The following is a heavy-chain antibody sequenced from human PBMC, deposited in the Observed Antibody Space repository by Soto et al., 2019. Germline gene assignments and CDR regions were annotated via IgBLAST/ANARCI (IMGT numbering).Heavy chain of an antibody. D-gene: IGHD3-22*01. Sequence: QVQLQESGPGLVKPSETLSLTCAVSGDSISSYYCMWIRQPPGKGLESIGYLYYGRSANYNPSLQSRVPLSVDTSTNECSLTLSSRTAADTAVYYCALRSMAVVPEYWGQGTLVTVSS. V-gene: IGHV4-59*01. CDR3: ALRSMAVVPEY. CDR1: GDSISSYY. CDR2: LYYGRSA. J-gene: IGHJ4*02.